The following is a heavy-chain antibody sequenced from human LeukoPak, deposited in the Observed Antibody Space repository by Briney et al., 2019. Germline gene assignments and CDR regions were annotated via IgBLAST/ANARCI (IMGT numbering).Heavy chain of an antibody. CDR3: ARDYERTVTYYYYGMDV. V-gene: IGHV3-23*01. J-gene: IGHJ6*02. CDR1: GFIFRTYA. CDR2: ISGSGSNT. Sequence: PGGSLRLSCAASGFIFRTYAMSWVRQAPGKGLEWVSGISGSGSNTYYADSVKGRFTISRDNAKNSLYLQMNSLRAEDTAVYYCARDYERTVTYYYYGMDVWGQGTTVTVSS. D-gene: IGHD4-23*01.